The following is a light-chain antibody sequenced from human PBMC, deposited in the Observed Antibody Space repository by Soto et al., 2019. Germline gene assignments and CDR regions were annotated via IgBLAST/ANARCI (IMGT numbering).Light chain of an antibody. V-gene: IGKV3-15*01. CDR1: LSVSSN. CDR2: GAS. CDR3: HQYNNWPVT. Sequence: EIVMTQSPATLSVSPGERATLSCRASLSVSSNLAWYQQKPGQAPRLLIYGASTRGTGIPASFSGSGSGTEFTLTISSLQSEDFAVYYCHQYNNWPVTFGQGTKLEIK. J-gene: IGKJ2*01.